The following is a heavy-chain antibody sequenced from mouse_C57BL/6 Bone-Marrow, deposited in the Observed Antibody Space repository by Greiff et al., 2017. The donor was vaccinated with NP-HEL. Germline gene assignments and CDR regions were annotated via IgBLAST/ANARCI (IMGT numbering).Heavy chain of an antibody. CDR1: GYTFTSYG. D-gene: IGHD2-5*01. CDR3: AREEDSNYVNYAMDY. V-gene: IGHV1-81*01. J-gene: IGHJ4*01. CDR2: IYPRSGNT. Sequence: VQLQQSGAELARPGASVKLSCKASGYTFTSYGISWVKQRTGQGLEWIGEIYPRSGNTYYNEKFKGKATLTADKSSSTAYMELRSLTSEDSAVYFCAREEDSNYVNYAMDYWGQGTSVTVSS.